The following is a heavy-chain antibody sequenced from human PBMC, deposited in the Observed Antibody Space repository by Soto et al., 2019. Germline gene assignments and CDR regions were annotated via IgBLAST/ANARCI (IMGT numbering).Heavy chain of an antibody. V-gene: IGHV3-30*18. CDR2: ISYDGSNK. Sequence: GGSLRLSCAASGFTFSSYGMHWVRQAPGKGLEWVAVISYDGSNKYYADSVKGRFTISRDNSKNTLYLQMNSLRAEDTAVYYCAKERYSSGWSYYFDYWGQGTLVTVSS. D-gene: IGHD6-19*01. CDR3: AKERYSSGWSYYFDY. CDR1: GFTFSSYG. J-gene: IGHJ4*02.